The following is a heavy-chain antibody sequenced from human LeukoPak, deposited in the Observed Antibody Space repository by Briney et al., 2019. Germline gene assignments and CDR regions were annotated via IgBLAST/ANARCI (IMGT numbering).Heavy chain of an antibody. V-gene: IGHV3-7*01. CDR2: IKQDGSEQ. CDR3: AKYDDGYSLDG. D-gene: IGHD3-16*01. Sequence: PGGSLRLSCAASRFSLSNYWMSWVRQAPGKGLEWVANIKQDGSEQYYADSVKGRFTTSRDNAKSSLFLQMNSLRGDDTAVYYCAKYDDGYSLDGWGQGTTVIVSS. J-gene: IGHJ6*02. CDR1: RFSLSNYW.